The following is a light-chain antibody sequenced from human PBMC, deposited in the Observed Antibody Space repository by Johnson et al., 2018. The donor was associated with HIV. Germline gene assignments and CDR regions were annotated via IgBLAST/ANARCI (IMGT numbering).Light chain of an antibody. CDR3: AAWDDRLNGTYV. CDR1: SSNIGNNY. Sequence: HSVLTQPPSVSAAPGQKVTISCSGSSSNIGNNYVSWYQQLPGTAPKLLIYDNNKRPSGIPDRFSGSKSGTSASLAISGLRAEDEADYLCAAWDDRLNGTYVFGTGTKVTVL. J-gene: IGLJ1*01. CDR2: DNN. V-gene: IGLV1-51*01.